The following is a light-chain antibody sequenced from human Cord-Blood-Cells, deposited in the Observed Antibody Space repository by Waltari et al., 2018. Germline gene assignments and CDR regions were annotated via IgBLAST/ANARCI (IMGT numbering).Light chain of an antibody. CDR2: EVS. CDR1: SSDVGSYNL. V-gene: IGLV2-23*02. Sequence: QSALTQPASVSGSPGQSITISCTGTSSDVGSYNLVSWYQQHPGKAPKLMIYEVSKRPSGVSNRCSVSRSGNTASLTISGLQAEDEADYYCCSYAGHRGVFGGGTKLTVL. J-gene: IGLJ2*01. CDR3: CSYAGHRGV.